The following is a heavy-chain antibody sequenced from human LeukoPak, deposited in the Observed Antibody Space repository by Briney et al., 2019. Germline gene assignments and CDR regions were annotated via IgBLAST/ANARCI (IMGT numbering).Heavy chain of an antibody. CDR1: GYSISRGYY. D-gene: IGHD3-9*01. J-gene: IGHJ4*02. Sequence: PSETLSLTCSVSGYSISRGYYWGWIRQPPGKGLEWIGTIFHSGSTYYNPSLKSRVTISVDTSKNQFSPKLSSVTAADTAVYYCAREVLRYFDWSSGYFDYWGQGTLVTVSS. V-gene: IGHV4-38-2*02. CDR2: IFHSGST. CDR3: AREVLRYFDWSSGYFDY.